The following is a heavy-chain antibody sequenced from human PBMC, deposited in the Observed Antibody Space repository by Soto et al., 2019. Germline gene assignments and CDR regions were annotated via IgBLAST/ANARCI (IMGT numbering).Heavy chain of an antibody. CDR1: GGTFSTYA. J-gene: IGHJ5*02. Sequence: QVQLVQSGAEVKKPGSSVKVSCKASGGTFSTYAISWVRQAPGQGLEWMGGIIPIFGTATYAQQFQGRVTITADESTSTAYMELRSLKSDDTAVYYCAKALTMASPNGFDPWGQGTQVTVSS. CDR3: AKALTMASPNGFDP. CDR2: IIPIFGTA. D-gene: IGHD3-10*01. V-gene: IGHV1-69*01.